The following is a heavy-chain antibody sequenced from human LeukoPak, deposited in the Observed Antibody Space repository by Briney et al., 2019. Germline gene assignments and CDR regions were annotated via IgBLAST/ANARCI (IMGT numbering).Heavy chain of an antibody. CDR3: ARPRSSTRYYDFWSGYYHYYYYYMDV. CDR2: ISSSSSYI. J-gene: IGHJ6*03. D-gene: IGHD3-3*01. V-gene: IGHV3-21*01. CDR1: GFTFSSYS. Sequence: GGSLRLSCAASGFTFSSYSMNWVRQAPGKGLEWVSSISSSSSYIYYADSVKGRFTISRDNAKNSLYLQMNSLRAEDTAVYYCARPRSSTRYYDFWSGYYHYYYYYMDVWGKGTTATVSS.